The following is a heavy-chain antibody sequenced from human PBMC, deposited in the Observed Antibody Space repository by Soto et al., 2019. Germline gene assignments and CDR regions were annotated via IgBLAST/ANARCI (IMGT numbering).Heavy chain of an antibody. CDR3: ARLYYYDSSGYYPY. V-gene: IGHV3-7*01. D-gene: IGHD3-22*01. CDR2: INQDESEK. Sequence: PGGSLRLSCAASGFTFSTYWLSWVRQAPGKGLEWVANINQDESEKYYVDSVKGRFTISRDNAKNSLYLQMNSLRAEDTAVYYCARLYYYDSSGYYPYWGQGTLVTVSS. J-gene: IGHJ4*02. CDR1: GFTFSTYW.